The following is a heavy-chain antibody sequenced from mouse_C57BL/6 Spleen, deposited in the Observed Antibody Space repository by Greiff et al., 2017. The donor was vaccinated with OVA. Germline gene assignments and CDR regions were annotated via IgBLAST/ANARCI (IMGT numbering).Heavy chain of an antibody. CDR3: ARDNLRWFAY. CDR1: GFTFSSYA. J-gene: IGHJ3*01. D-gene: IGHD5-1*01. CDR2: ISDGGSYT. V-gene: IGHV5-4*01. Sequence: EVKVVESGGGLVKPGGSLKLSCAASGFTFSSYAMSWVRQTPEKRLEWVATISDGGSYTYYPDNVKGRFTISRDNAKNNLYLQMSHLKSEDTAMYYCARDNLRWFAYWGQGTLVTVSA.